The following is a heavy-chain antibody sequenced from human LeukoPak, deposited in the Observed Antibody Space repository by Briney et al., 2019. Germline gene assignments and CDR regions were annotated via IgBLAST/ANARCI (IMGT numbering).Heavy chain of an antibody. Sequence: GGSLRLSCAVSGLTFSNAWRSWVRQAPGKGLEWVGRIKSTTVDATPEYAAPVKGRFTISRDDSKNTVYLQMNSLKTEDTAVYYCTTGPGNSGYWGQGTLVTVSS. D-gene: IGHD4-23*01. J-gene: IGHJ4*02. CDR1: GLTFSNAW. CDR2: IKSTTVDATP. CDR3: TTGPGNSGY. V-gene: IGHV3-15*01.